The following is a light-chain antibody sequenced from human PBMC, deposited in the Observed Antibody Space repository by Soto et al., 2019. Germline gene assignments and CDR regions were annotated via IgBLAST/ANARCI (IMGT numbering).Light chain of an antibody. Sequence: DIVMTQSPDSLTVSLGKRATINCKSSHSVLYNSNNENYLAWYQQRAGQPPKLLIYWASDRESGVPERFTGSGSGTNFTLTISALQADDVATYYCQQYYSAPLTFGGGTKVEIK. J-gene: IGKJ4*01. CDR2: WAS. CDR3: QQYYSAPLT. V-gene: IGKV4-1*01. CDR1: HSVLYNSNNENY.